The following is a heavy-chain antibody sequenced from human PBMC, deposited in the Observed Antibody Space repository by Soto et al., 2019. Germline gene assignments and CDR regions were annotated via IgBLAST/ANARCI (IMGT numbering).Heavy chain of an antibody. V-gene: IGHV3-30-3*01. Sequence: GGSLRLSCAASGFTFSSYAMHWVRQAPGEGLEWVAVISYDGSNKYYADSVKGRFTISRDNSKNTLYLQMNSLRAEDTAVYYCATSAGYSSSWYFNWFDPWGQGTLVTVSS. CDR3: ATSAGYSSSWYFNWFDP. CDR1: GFTFSSYA. CDR2: ISYDGSNK. D-gene: IGHD6-13*01. J-gene: IGHJ5*02.